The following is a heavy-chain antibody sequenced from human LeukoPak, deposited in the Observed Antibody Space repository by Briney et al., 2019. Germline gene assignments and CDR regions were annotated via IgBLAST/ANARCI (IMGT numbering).Heavy chain of an antibody. Sequence: GGSLRLSCAASGFTFDDYAVHWVRQAPGKGLEWVSGISWNSGSIGYADSVKGRFTISRDNAKNTLYLQMNSLRAEDTAVYYCAREWNSRARFDYWGQGSLVTVSS. CDR2: ISWNSGSI. V-gene: IGHV3-9*01. D-gene: IGHD1/OR15-1a*01. CDR1: GFTFDDYA. CDR3: AREWNSRARFDY. J-gene: IGHJ4*02.